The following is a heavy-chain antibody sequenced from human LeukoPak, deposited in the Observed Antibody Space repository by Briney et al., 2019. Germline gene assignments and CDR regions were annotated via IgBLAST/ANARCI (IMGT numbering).Heavy chain of an antibody. D-gene: IGHD3-16*02. Sequence: PSETLSLTCAHYGGSFSGYHWSWLRQPPGKGLEWIGEINHSGSTNYNPSLKCRITISVDTSKNQFSLKLTSVTAADTAVYYCARGRGYNSFDYWGQGTLVTVSS. V-gene: IGHV4-34*01. J-gene: IGHJ4*02. CDR3: ARGRGYNSFDY. CDR2: INHSGST. CDR1: GGSFSGYH.